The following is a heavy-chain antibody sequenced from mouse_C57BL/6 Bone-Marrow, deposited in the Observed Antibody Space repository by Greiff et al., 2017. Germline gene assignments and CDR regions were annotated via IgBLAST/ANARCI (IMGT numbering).Heavy chain of an antibody. Sequence: QVTLKESGPGILQSSQTLSLTCSFSGFSLSTSGMGVSWIRQPSGKGLEWLAHLYWDDDKRYNPSLKNQLTISKDTSRNQVFLTITSVDTAVTATYYCARNDYYGNYSYYFDYWGQGTTLTVSS. J-gene: IGHJ2*01. CDR1: GFSLSTSGMG. D-gene: IGHD2-1*01. CDR3: ARNDYYGNYSYYFDY. V-gene: IGHV8-12*01. CDR2: LYWDDDK.